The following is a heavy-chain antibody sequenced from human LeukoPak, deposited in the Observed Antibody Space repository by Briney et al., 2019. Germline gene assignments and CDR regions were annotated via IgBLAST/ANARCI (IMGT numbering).Heavy chain of an antibody. CDR3: ARRKAVAGTDWFDP. Sequence: GGSLRLSCAASGFTFSSYGMHWVRQAPGKGLEWVAFIRYDGSNKYYADSVKGRFTISRDNSKNTLYLQMNSLRAEDTAVYYCARRKAVAGTDWFDPWGQGTLVTVSS. D-gene: IGHD6-19*01. CDR2: IRYDGSNK. CDR1: GFTFSSYG. V-gene: IGHV3-30*02. J-gene: IGHJ5*02.